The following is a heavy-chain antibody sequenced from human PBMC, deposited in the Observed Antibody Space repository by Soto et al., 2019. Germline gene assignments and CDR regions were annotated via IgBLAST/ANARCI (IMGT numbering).Heavy chain of an antibody. CDR3: AILSN. D-gene: IGHD6-6*01. CDR2: IYSDGTT. CDR1: GFTVCSNY. J-gene: IGHJ4*02. V-gene: IGHV3-53*01. Sequence: GGSLRLSCAASGFTVCSNYMNWVRQAPGKGLEWVSIIYSDGTTSYADSVKGRFTISRDNFKNTLHLQMNSLRAEDTAVYYCAILSNWGQGTLVTVSS.